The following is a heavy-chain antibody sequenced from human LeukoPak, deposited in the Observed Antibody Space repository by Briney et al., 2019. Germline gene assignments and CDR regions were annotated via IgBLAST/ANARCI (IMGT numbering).Heavy chain of an antibody. CDR2: INPNSGGT. V-gene: IGHV1-2*06. CDR3: ARDPFNDSSGYPTH. Sequence: ASVKVSCKASGGTFSSYAISWVRQAPGQGLEWMGRINPNSGGTNYAQKFQGRVTMTRDTSISTAYMELSRLRSDDTAVYYCARDPFNDSSGYPTHWGQGTLVTVSS. CDR1: GGTFSSYA. D-gene: IGHD3-22*01. J-gene: IGHJ4*02.